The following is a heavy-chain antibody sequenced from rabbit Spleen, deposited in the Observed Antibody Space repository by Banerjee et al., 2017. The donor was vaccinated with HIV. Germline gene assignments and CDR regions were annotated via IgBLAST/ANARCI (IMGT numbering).Heavy chain of an antibody. CDR3: ARTSGGDVDYAYGA. CDR2: INVDSNAK. J-gene: IGHJ6*01. Sequence: QSLEESGGDLVKPGASLTLTCTASGFSFSSGYGMCWVRQAPGKGLEWIAYINVDSNAKWYATWAKGRFTISKTSSTTVTLQMTSLTAADTATYFCARTSGGDVDYAYGAWGPGTLVTVS. CDR1: GFSFSSGYG. V-gene: IGHV1S40*01. D-gene: IGHD6-1*01.